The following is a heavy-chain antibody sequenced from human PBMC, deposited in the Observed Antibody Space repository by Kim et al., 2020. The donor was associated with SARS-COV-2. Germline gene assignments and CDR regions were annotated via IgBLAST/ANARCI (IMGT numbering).Heavy chain of an antibody. CDR3: TRIGEYGLDV. Sequence: GGSLRLSCAASGFTFINAWISWVRQAPGEGLEWVGRIKSKADGGTTDYAAPVKGKFSISRDDSKNTLFLEMDSLKTEDTAVYYCTRIGEYGLDVWGQGTTVIVSS. CDR2: IKSKADGGTT. CDR1: GFTFINAW. D-gene: IGHD3-10*01. J-gene: IGHJ6*02. V-gene: IGHV3-15*01.